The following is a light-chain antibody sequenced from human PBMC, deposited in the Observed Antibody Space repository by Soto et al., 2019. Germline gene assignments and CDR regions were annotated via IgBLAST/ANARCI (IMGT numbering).Light chain of an antibody. CDR1: QSISYY. CDR3: QQSYTTPWT. Sequence: DIQMTQSPSSLSASVGDRVSITCRAGQSISYYLNWFQQKPGKAPNLLIYGASTLHIGVPSRFSGSGSGTNFTLTINSLQPEDFAAYYFQQSYTTPWTFGLGTKVDVK. V-gene: IGKV1-39*01. CDR2: GAS. J-gene: IGKJ1*01.